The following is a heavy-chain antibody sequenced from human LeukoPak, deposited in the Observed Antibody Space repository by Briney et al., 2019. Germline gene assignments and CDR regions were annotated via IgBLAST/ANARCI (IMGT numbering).Heavy chain of an antibody. Sequence: SETLSLTCTVSSGSISSYYWSWIRQPPGKGPEWIGYIYYSGSTNYNPSLKSRVTISVDTSKNQFSLKLSSVTAADTAVYYCARLFDRDHYFDYWGQGTLVTVSS. CDR1: SGSISSYY. J-gene: IGHJ4*02. V-gene: IGHV4-59*01. D-gene: IGHD3-10*02. CDR2: IYYSGST. CDR3: ARLFDRDHYFDY.